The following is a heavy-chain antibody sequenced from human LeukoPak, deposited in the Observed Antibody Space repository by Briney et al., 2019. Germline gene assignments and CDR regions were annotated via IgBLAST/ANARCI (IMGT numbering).Heavy chain of an antibody. D-gene: IGHD6-19*01. CDR1: GFSFGYYA. CDR3: TRRGGWYSDC. J-gene: IGHJ4*02. V-gene: IGHV3-49*04. CDR2: IRSRAYGGTT. Sequence: PGGSLRLSCTASGFSFGYYAMSWVRQAPGKGLEWVGFIRSRAYGGTTDFAASVQGRFTISRDDSKSIAYLQMNSLKIEDTAVYYCTRRGGWYSDCWGQGTLVTVSS.